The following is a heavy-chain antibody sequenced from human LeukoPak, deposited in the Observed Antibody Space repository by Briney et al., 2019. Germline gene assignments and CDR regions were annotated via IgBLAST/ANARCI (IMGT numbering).Heavy chain of an antibody. Sequence: GGSLRLSCAASGFTFSSYGMHWVRQAPGKGLEWVAFIRYDGSNKYYADSVKGRFTISRDNSKNTLYLQMNSLRAEDTAVYYCAKDQIRMATITRYFDLWGRGTLVTVSS. D-gene: IGHD5-24*01. CDR1: GFTFSSYG. J-gene: IGHJ2*01. CDR3: AKDQIRMATITRYFDL. V-gene: IGHV3-30*02. CDR2: IRYDGSNK.